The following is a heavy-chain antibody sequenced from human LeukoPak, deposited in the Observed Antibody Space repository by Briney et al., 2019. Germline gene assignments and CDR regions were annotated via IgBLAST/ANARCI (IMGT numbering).Heavy chain of an antibody. J-gene: IGHJ6*03. Sequence: PSETLSLTCAVNGESFNGFYWTWIRQSPGKGLEWIGEINNIGHTYYKASLKSRFTISLDTSKKQLSLKMTTLTAADTAVYYCARGEGNDYAWGSFYYYLDVWGKGTAVTASS. V-gene: IGHV4-34*01. CDR1: GESFNGFY. CDR2: INNIGHT. D-gene: IGHD3-16*01. CDR3: ARGEGNDYAWGSFYYYLDV.